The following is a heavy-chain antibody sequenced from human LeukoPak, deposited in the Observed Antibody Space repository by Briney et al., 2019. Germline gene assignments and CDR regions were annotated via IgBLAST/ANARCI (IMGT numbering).Heavy chain of an antibody. D-gene: IGHD3-9*01. J-gene: IGHJ4*02. Sequence: GGSLRLSCAASGLSVSGSYMSWVRQAPGKGLEWVSVIYSDGSTYYAGSVKGRFTTSRDNSKNTLYLQMNSLRAEDTAVYYCAKGPVLYHILTGPGYWGQGTLVTVSS. CDR3: AKGPVLYHILTGPGY. CDR1: GLSVSGSY. CDR2: IYSDGST. V-gene: IGHV3-66*02.